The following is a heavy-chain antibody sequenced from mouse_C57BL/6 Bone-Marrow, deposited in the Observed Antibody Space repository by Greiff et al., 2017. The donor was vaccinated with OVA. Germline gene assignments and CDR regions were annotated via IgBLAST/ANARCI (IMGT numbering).Heavy chain of an antibody. CDR2: IDPENGDT. D-gene: IGHD2-5*01. V-gene: IGHV14-4*01. CDR1: GFNIKDDY. CDR3: TTYDSNRGFAD. J-gene: IGHJ3*01. Sequence: EVKLMESGAELVRPGASVKLSCTASGFNIKDDYMHWVKQRPEQGLEWIGWIDPENGDTEYAAKFQGKATITADTSSNTAYLQLSSLTSEDTAVYYCTTYDSNRGFADWGQGTLVTVSA.